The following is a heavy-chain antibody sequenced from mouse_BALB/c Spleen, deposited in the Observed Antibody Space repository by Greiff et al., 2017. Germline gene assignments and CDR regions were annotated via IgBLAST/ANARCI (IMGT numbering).Heavy chain of an antibody. V-gene: IGHV1-14*01. D-gene: IGHD1-1*01. J-gene: IGHJ3*01. CDR2: INPYNDGT. Sequence: VQLQQSGPELVKPGASVKMSCKASGYTFTSYVMHWVKQKPGQGLEWIGYINPYNDGTKYNEKFKGKATLTSDKSSSTAYMELSSLTSEDSAVYYCAMAFYYGSSYLWFAYWGQGTLVTVSA. CDR3: AMAFYYGSSYLWFAY. CDR1: GYTFTSYV.